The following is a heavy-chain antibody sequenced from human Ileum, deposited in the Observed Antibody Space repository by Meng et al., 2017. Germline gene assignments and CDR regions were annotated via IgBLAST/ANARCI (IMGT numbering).Heavy chain of an antibody. D-gene: IGHD3-16*02. CDR1: GFTFSSYW. Sequence: ESLKISCAASGFTFSSYWMHWVRQAPGKGLVWVSRINSDGSSTSYADSVKGRFTISRDNAKNTVYLQMNSLRAEDTAVYYCARDGYDYVRGSYSYSCYFDLWGRGSLVTGAS. J-gene: IGHJ2*01. CDR3: ARDGYDYVRGSYSYSCYFDL. V-gene: IGHV3-74*01. CDR2: INSDGSST.